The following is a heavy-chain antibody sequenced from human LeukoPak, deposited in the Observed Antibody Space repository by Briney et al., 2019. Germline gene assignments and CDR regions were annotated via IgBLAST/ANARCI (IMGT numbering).Heavy chain of an antibody. V-gene: IGHV4-30-4*01. J-gene: IGHJ4*02. CDR1: GGSISSDDYY. CDR3: ATMVRGAPFDY. Sequence: PSETLSLTCTVSGGSISSDDYYWSWIRQPPGKGLEWIGYIYYSGITYYNPSLKSRVTISVDTSKNQFSLKLSSVTAADTAVYYCATMVRGAPFDYWGQGTLVTVSS. D-gene: IGHD3-10*01. CDR2: IYYSGIT.